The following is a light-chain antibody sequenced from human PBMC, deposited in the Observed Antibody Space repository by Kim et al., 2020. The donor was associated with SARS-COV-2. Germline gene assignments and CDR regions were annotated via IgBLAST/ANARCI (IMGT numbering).Light chain of an antibody. CDR3: SSYAGSNIVV. CDR1: SSDIGGYNS. CDR2: VVS. V-gene: IGLV2-8*01. J-gene: IGLJ2*01. Sequence: GQSITISCTGSSSDIGGYNSVSRYQQHPGKATKLMCDVVSERPSGVPGRCSGSKSGNTASLTVSCLQADDEAGYYCSSYAGSNIVVFGGGTQLTVL.